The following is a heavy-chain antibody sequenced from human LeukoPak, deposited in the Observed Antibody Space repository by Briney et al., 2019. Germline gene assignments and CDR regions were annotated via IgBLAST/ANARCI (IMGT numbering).Heavy chain of an antibody. V-gene: IGHV3-53*01. CDR1: GFTVSNHY. J-gene: IGHJ4*02. D-gene: IGHD1-26*01. CDR3: ARGQVVGATDYFDY. Sequence: GGSLRLSCAASGFTVSNHYMNWVRQAPGKGLEWVSVIYSGGGTHYTDSVKGRFTISRDNSKNTLFLQINNLRAEDTALYYCARGQVVGATDYFDYWGQGTPVTVAS. CDR2: IYSGGGT.